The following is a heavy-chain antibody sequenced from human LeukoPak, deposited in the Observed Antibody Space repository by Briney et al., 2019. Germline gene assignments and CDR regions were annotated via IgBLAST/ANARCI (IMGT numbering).Heavy chain of an antibody. Sequence: GGSLRLSCAASGFTFNNYAMCWVRQAPGKGLEWVSAILGSGGNTFYADSVKGRFTISRDNSKNTLFLQMNSLRAEDTAIYYCAKDGLPSATQYFYYYYYMHVWGKGTTVTVSS. D-gene: IGHD2-2*01. CDR1: GFTFNNYA. J-gene: IGHJ6*03. CDR3: AKDGLPSATQYFYYYYYMHV. V-gene: IGHV3-23*01. CDR2: ILGSGGNT.